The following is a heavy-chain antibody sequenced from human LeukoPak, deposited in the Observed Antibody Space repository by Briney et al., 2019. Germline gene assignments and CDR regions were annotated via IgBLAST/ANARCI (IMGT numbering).Heavy chain of an antibody. CDR2: FYVGGAT. D-gene: IGHD5-24*01. V-gene: IGHV3-53*01. J-gene: IGHJ4*02. CDR3: ARGDGYNFFDY. Sequence: GGSLRLSCAASGFTFNDHWMTWVRQAPGKGLEWVSVFYVGGATYYADSVKGRFTISRDNSENTLYLQMKSLRAEDTAVYYCARGDGYNFFDYWGQGTLVTVSS. CDR1: GFTFNDHW.